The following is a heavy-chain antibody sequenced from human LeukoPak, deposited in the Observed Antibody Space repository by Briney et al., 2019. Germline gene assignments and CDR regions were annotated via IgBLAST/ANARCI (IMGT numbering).Heavy chain of an antibody. CDR1: GYSITRGYS. J-gene: IGHJ4*02. CDR2: IYHSGS. CDR3: ARAPGYYDSRGYYYYYFDY. D-gene: IGHD3-22*01. Sequence: SQTLSLTCAVSGYSITRGYSWGWIRQPPGKGLEWIGSIYHSGSFYNPSLKSRVTISVDTSKNQFSLKLSSVTAADTAVYYCARAPGYYDSRGYYYYYFDYWGQGTLVTVSS. V-gene: IGHV4-38-2*01.